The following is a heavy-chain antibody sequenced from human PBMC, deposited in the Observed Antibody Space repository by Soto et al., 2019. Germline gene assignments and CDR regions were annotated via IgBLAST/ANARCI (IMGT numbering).Heavy chain of an antibody. CDR3: AKDHSIKKCQIDY. V-gene: IGHV3-23*01. D-gene: IGHD3-10*01. J-gene: IGHJ4*02. CDR2: ISGSGGST. Sequence: LRLSCAASGFTFSSYAMSWVRQAPGKGLEWVSAISGSGGSTYYADSVKGRFTISRDNSKNTLYLQMNSLRAENTAVYYCAKDHSIKKCQIDYWGQGTLVTVSS. CDR1: GFTFSSYA.